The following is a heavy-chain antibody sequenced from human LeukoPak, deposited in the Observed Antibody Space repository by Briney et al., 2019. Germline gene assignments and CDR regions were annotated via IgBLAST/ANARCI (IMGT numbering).Heavy chain of an antibody. CDR3: ARHASHYDPGSYDFDY. V-gene: IGHV4-59*08. CDR1: GGSISNYH. CDR2: VYYSGRT. J-gene: IGHJ4*02. Sequence: SETLSLTCTVSGGSISNYHWSWIRQPPGEGLEWIGYVYYSGRTSYNPSLKSRVTISVDVSKKQFSLNLRFVTAADTAVYYCARHASHYDPGSYDFDYWGQGTLVTVSS. D-gene: IGHD3-10*01.